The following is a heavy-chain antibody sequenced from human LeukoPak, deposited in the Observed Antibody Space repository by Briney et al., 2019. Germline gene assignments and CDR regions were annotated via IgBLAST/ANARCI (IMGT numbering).Heavy chain of an antibody. D-gene: IGHD2-2*02. CDR3: ARAGVVPAAINRAFDI. Sequence: ASETLSLTCIVSGGSIISGDYYWSWIRQPPGKGLELIGYIYHNGDTYYNPSLKSRVSISVDTSKNQFSLKLSSVTAADTAVYYCARAGVVPAAINRAFDIWGQGSVVTVSS. CDR2: IYHNGDT. CDR1: GGSIISGDYY. J-gene: IGHJ3*02. V-gene: IGHV4-30-4*08.